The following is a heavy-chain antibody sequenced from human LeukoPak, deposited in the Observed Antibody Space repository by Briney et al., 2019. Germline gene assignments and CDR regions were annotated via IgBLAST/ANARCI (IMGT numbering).Heavy chain of an antibody. D-gene: IGHD2-8*01. J-gene: IGHJ4*02. CDR2: VYHTGTS. Sequence: PSETLSLTCSVSGASINDYYWTWIRQPPGKGLEWIGYVYHTGTSGYHPSLKSRVAMSLDTSKNQVSLKLSSVTAADTAVYFRTRVVNGGHFDYWGQGTLVTVSS. V-gene: IGHV4-59*01. CDR1: GASINDYY. CDR3: TRVVNGGHFDY.